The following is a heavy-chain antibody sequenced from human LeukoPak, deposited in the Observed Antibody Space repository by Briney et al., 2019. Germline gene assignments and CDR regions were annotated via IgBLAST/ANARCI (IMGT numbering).Heavy chain of an antibody. V-gene: IGHV3-53*01. CDR1: GFTVSSNY. D-gene: IGHD3-22*01. CDR2: IYSGGST. J-gene: IGHJ6*03. Sequence: GGSLRLSWAASGFTVSSNYMSWVRQAPGKGLEWVSVIYSGGSTYYADSVKGRFTISRDNSKNTLYLQMNSLRAEDTAVYYCARDLRDDSTPHYYYYMDVWGKGTTVTISS. CDR3: ARDLRDDSTPHYYYYMDV.